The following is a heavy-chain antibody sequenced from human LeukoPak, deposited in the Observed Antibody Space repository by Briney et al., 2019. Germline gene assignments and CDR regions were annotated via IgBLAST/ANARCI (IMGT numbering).Heavy chain of an antibody. V-gene: IGHV1-58*01. D-gene: IGHD3-9*01. Sequence: SVTVSCKASGFTFTSSAVQWVRQARGQRLEWIGWIVVGSGNTNYAQKFQERVTITRDMSTSTAYMELSSLRSEDTAVYYCAAAAEYYDILTGYYKFPYYFDYWGQGTLVTVSS. CDR3: AAAAEYYDILTGYYKFPYYFDY. CDR1: GFTFTSSA. CDR2: IVVGSGNT. J-gene: IGHJ4*02.